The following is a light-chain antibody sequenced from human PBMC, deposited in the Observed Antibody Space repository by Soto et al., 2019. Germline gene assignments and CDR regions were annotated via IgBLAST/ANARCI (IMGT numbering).Light chain of an antibody. J-gene: IGKJ1*01. Sequence: EIVLTQSPGTLSLSPGERATLSCRASQSVSSSYLAWYQQKPGQAPRLLIYGASSRATGIPDRFSGSGSGTDFTLTISRLEPEDFATYYCQQYNSLWTFGQGTKVDIK. CDR3: QQYNSLWT. CDR2: GAS. CDR1: QSVSSSY. V-gene: IGKV3-20*01.